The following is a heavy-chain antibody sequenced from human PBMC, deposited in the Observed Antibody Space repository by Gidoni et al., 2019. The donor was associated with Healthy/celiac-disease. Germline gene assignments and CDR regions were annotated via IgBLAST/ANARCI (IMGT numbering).Heavy chain of an antibody. CDR3: ARGQRWLQSNWFDP. V-gene: IGHV3-30-3*01. D-gene: IGHD5-12*01. J-gene: IGHJ5*02. CDR2: ISNDGSNK. CDR1: GFTFSSYA. Sequence: QVQLVESGGGVVQPGRSLRLSCAASGFTFSSYAMHWVRQAPGKGLGWVAVISNDGSNKDYADSVKGRFTISRDNSKNTLYLQMNSLRAEDTAVYYCARGQRWLQSNWFDPWGQGTLVTVSS.